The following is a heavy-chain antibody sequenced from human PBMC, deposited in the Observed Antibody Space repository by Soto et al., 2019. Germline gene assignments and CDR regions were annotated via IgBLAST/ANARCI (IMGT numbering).Heavy chain of an antibody. Sequence: SVKVSCKASGGTFSSYAISWVRQAPGQGLEWMGGIIPIFGTANYAQKFQGRVTITADESTSTAYMELSSLRSEDTAVYYCASTQDIVVVVAPTAFDIWGQGTMVTVSS. CDR2: IIPIFGTA. V-gene: IGHV1-69*13. D-gene: IGHD2-15*01. CDR1: GGTFSSYA. J-gene: IGHJ3*02. CDR3: ASTQDIVVVVAPTAFDI.